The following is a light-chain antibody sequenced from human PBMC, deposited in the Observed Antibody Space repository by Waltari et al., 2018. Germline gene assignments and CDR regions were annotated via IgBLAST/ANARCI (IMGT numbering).Light chain of an antibody. CDR3: AAWDNSLNGHWV. J-gene: IGLJ3*02. CDR1: TSNIGSHS. Sequence: QSVLTQPPSASGTPGQRVTISCSGSTSNIGSHSVDWYQQLPGTRPKLLICSTIHRPSGPPGRFSGSKSGTSAALAIGGLQAEDEADYYCAAWDNSLNGHWVFGGGTKLTVL. CDR2: STI. V-gene: IGLV1-44*01.